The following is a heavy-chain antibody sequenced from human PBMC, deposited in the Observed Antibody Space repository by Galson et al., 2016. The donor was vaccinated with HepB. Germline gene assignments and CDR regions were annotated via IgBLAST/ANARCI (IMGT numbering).Heavy chain of an antibody. CDR2: ISGNDGYT. V-gene: IGHV3-23*01. Sequence: SLRLSCAASGFTFSTYTMRWVRQAPGKGLEWVSSISGNDGYTDYADSVKGRFTISRDNSKNTLYPQMNSLRVEDTAVYYCAKALMNKRGADYWGQGTLVTVSS. CDR3: AKALMNKRGADY. D-gene: IGHD3-10*01. CDR1: GFTFSTYT. J-gene: IGHJ4*02.